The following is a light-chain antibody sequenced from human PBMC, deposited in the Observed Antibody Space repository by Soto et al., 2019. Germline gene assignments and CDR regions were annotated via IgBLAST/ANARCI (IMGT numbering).Light chain of an antibody. Sequence: EVVLTQSPATLSLSPGERATLSCAASQTVSSSYLAWYQQKPGLAPRLLIYDASSRATGIPDRFRGSGSGTDFTLTISRLEPDDFAVYYCQQYGDSPRGTFGGGTKVEIK. CDR3: QQYGDSPRGT. J-gene: IGKJ4*01. CDR2: DAS. V-gene: IGKV3D-20*01. CDR1: QTVSSSY.